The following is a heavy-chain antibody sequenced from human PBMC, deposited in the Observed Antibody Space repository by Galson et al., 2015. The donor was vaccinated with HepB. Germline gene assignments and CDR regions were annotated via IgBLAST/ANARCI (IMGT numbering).Heavy chain of an antibody. Sequence: SLRLSCAASGFTFSSYAMHWVRQAPGKGLERVAVISYDGSNKYYADSVKGRFTISRDNSKNTLYLQMNSLRAEDTAVYYCTRLGDLSGYSSAWGQGTLVTVSS. CDR2: ISYDGSNK. CDR1: GFTFSSYA. J-gene: IGHJ5*02. V-gene: IGHV3-30*04. D-gene: IGHD6-25*01. CDR3: TRLGDLSGYSSA.